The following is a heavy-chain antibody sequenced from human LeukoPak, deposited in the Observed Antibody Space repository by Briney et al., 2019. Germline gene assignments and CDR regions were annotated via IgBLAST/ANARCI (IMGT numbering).Heavy chain of an antibody. CDR2: INHSGST. CDR3: ARDWSSTSDNWFDP. J-gene: IGHJ5*02. V-gene: IGHV4-34*01. CDR1: GGSFSGYY. Sequence: TSETLSLTCAVYGGSFSGYYWSWIRQPPGKGLEWIGEINHSGSTNYNPSLKSRVTISVDTSKNQFSLKLSSVTAADTAVYYCARDWSSTSDNWFDPWGQGTLVTVSS. D-gene: IGHD2-2*01.